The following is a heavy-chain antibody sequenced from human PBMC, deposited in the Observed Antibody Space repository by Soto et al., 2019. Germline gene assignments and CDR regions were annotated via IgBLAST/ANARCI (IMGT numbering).Heavy chain of an antibody. Sequence: SETLSLTCAVYGGSFSGYYWSWIRQPPGKGLEWIGEINHSGSTNYNPSLKSRVTISVDTSKNQFSLKLSSVTAADTAVYYCARAHDYAYYFDYWGQGTLVTVSS. CDR2: INHSGST. CDR3: ARAHDYAYYFDY. CDR1: GGSFSGYY. J-gene: IGHJ4*02. V-gene: IGHV4-34*01. D-gene: IGHD4-17*01.